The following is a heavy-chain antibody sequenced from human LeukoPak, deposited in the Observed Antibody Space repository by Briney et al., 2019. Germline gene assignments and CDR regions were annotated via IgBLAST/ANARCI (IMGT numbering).Heavy chain of an antibody. CDR1: GGSFSGYY. D-gene: IGHD6-13*01. J-gene: IGHJ4*02. CDR2: INHSGST. V-gene: IGHV4-34*01. Sequence: SETLSLTCAVYGGSFSGYYWSWIRQPPGKGLEWIGEINHSGSTNYNPSLKSRVTISIDTSKNQFSLKLSSVTAADTAVYYCARVTGYMTEDYFDYWGQGTLITVSS. CDR3: ARVTGYMTEDYFDY.